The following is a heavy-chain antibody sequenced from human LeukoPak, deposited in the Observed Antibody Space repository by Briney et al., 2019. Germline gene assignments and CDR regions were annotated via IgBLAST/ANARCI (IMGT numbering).Heavy chain of an antibody. CDR2: IYTSGST. D-gene: IGHD5-12*01. CDR1: GGSISSYY. CDR3: ARVGYDFWFDP. J-gene: IGHJ5*02. V-gene: IGHV4-4*07. Sequence: ASETLSLTCTVSGGSISSYYWSWIRQPAGKGLEWLGRIYTSGSTNYNPSLKSRVTMSVDTYKNQFSLKLSSVTAADTAVYYCARVGYDFWFDPWGQGTLVSVSS.